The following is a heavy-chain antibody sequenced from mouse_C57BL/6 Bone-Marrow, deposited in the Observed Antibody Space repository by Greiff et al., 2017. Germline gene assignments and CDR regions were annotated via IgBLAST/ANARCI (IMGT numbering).Heavy chain of an antibody. CDR1: GYTFTSYW. Sequence: QVQLQQPGAELVMPGASVKLSCKASGYTFTSYWMHWVKQRPGQGLEWIGEIDPSDSYTNYNQKFKGKSTLTVDKSSSTAYMQLSSLTSEDSAVYYCAREGRDYYGSSYWFAYWGQGTLVTVSA. D-gene: IGHD1-1*01. J-gene: IGHJ3*01. CDR2: IDPSDSYT. CDR3: AREGRDYYGSSYWFAY. V-gene: IGHV1-69*01.